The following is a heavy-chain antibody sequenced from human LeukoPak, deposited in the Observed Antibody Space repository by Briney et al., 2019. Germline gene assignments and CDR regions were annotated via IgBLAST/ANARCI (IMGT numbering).Heavy chain of an antibody. V-gene: IGHV4-39*07. J-gene: IGHJ5*02. CDR1: GGSISTSSYY. Sequence: SETLSLTCTVSGGSISTSSYYWGWVRQPPGKGLEWIGNIFYSGSTNYNPSLKSRVTISVDTSKNQFSLKLSSVTAADTAVYYCARELRYFEVWFDPWGQGTLVTVSS. CDR3: ARELRYFEVWFDP. D-gene: IGHD3-9*01. CDR2: IFYSGST.